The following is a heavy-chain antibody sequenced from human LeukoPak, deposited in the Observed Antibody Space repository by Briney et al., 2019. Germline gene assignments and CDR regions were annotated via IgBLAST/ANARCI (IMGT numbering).Heavy chain of an antibody. Sequence: PGGSLRLSCAASGFTFNYYAMNWVRQAPGKGLEWVSAILGGGDTTSYADSVKGRFTISRGNSKNTLYLQMNSLRAEDTAVYYCAKDLVSQRGVGSSEKVDYWGQGTLVTVSS. D-gene: IGHD3-10*01. CDR3: AKDLVSQRGVGSSEKVDY. V-gene: IGHV3-23*01. J-gene: IGHJ4*02. CDR2: ILGGGDTT. CDR1: GFTFNYYA.